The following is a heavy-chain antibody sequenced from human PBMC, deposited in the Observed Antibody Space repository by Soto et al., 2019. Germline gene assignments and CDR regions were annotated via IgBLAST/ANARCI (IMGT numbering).Heavy chain of an antibody. Sequence: QVQLVESGGGVVQPGRSLRLSCAASGFTFSSYGMHWVRQAPGKGLEWVAVISYDGSNKYYADSVKGRFTISRDNSKNTLYLQMNSLRAEDTAVYYCAKGLPFTGPFGSYYMDVWGKGTTVTVSS. J-gene: IGHJ6*03. CDR1: GFTFSSYG. D-gene: IGHD3-10*01. V-gene: IGHV3-30*18. CDR2: ISYDGSNK. CDR3: AKGLPFTGPFGSYYMDV.